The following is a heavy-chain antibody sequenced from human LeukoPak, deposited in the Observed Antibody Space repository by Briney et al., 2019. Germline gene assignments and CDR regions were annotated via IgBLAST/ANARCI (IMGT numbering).Heavy chain of an antibody. Sequence: ASVKVSCKASGYTFTTYGISWVRQAPGQGLEWTGWISAYNGNTNYAQRLQGRVTMTTDTSTSTAYMELRSLRSYDTAMYYCARDKALRGVDNWFDPWGQGTLVTVSS. D-gene: IGHD3-10*01. V-gene: IGHV1-18*01. CDR3: ARDKALRGVDNWFDP. CDR1: GYTFTTYG. J-gene: IGHJ5*02. CDR2: ISAYNGNT.